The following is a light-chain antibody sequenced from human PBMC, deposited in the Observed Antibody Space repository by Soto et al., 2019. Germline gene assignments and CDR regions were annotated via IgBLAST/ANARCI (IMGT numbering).Light chain of an antibody. CDR3: QQYGSSPVT. Sequence: EMVLTQSPGTLSLSPGERATLSCRASQSVSSSYLAWYQQKPGQAPRLLIYGASSRATGIPDRFSGSGSGTDFTITISRLEPEDFAVYYCQQYGSSPVTFGQGTKLEIK. V-gene: IGKV3-20*01. J-gene: IGKJ2*01. CDR1: QSVSSSY. CDR2: GAS.